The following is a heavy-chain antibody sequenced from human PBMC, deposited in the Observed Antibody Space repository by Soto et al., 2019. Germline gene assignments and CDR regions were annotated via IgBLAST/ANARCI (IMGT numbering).Heavy chain of an antibody. J-gene: IGHJ6*02. CDR1: GFTFSSYA. CDR3: ARDLSAGVLPVYYYYGMDV. Sequence: PGGSLRLSCAASGFTFSSYAMHWVRQAPGKGLEWVAVISYDGSNKYYADSVKGRFTISRDNSKNTLYLQMNSLRAEDTAVYYCARDLSAGVLPVYYYYGMDVWGQGTTVTVSS. CDR2: ISYDGSNK. D-gene: IGHD6-13*01. V-gene: IGHV3-30-3*01.